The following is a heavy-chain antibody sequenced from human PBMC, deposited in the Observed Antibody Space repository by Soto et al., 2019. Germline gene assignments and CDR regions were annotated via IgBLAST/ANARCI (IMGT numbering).Heavy chain of an antibody. J-gene: IGHJ4*02. CDR2: ISVSGSP. CDR1: GFTFSTYA. Sequence: GGSLRLSCAASGFTFSTYAMSWVRQGPGKGLEWVSSISVSGSPYYADPVKGRFTVSRDNSKDTLYLQMNSLTAEATAVYFCAKNYFFDSWGPGTLVTVSS. CDR3: AKNYFFDS. V-gene: IGHV3-23*01.